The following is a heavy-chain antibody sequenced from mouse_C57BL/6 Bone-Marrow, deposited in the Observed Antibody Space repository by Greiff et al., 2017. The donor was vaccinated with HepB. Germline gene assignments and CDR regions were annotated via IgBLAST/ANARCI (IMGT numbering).Heavy chain of an antibody. D-gene: IGHD2-5*01. CDR2: IYPGDGDT. CDR1: GYAFSSYW. Sequence: VQLVESGAELVKPGASVKISCKASGYAFSSYWMNWVKQRPGKGLEWIGQIYPGDGDTNYNGKFKGKATLTADKSSSTAYMQLSSLTSEDSAVYFCARRTYYSNLYYFDYWGQGTTLTVSS. V-gene: IGHV1-80*01. J-gene: IGHJ2*01. CDR3: ARRTYYSNLYYFDY.